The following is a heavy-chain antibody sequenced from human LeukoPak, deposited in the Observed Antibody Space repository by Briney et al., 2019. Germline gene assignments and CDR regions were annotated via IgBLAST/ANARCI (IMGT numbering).Heavy chain of an antibody. D-gene: IGHD6-19*01. CDR1: GYTFTDYY. J-gene: IGHJ5*02. CDR3: AGGVAVNEGRRFDP. V-gene: IGHV1-2*02. CDR2: INPNSGDT. Sequence: ASVKVSCKASGYTFTDYYIHWVRQAPGQGLEWMGWINPNSGDTNSAQKFQGKISMTRDTSISTAYMELSSLTSDDTAVYYCAGGVAVNEGRRFDPWGQGTLVIVSS.